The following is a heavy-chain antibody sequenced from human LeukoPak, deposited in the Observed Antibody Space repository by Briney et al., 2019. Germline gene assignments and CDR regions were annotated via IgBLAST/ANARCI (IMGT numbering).Heavy chain of an antibody. Sequence: GGSLRLSCAASGFTFSSYGMHWVRQTPGKGLEWVAFIRYDGNNKYYADSVKGRFTISRDNSKNTLYLQMNSLRAEDTAVYYCAKSEDGLIDYWGQGTLVTVSS. CDR1: GFTFSSYG. CDR3: AKSEDGLIDY. D-gene: IGHD5-24*01. J-gene: IGHJ4*02. CDR2: IRYDGNNK. V-gene: IGHV3-30*02.